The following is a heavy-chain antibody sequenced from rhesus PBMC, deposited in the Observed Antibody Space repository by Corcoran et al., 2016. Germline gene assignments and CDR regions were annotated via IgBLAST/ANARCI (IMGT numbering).Heavy chain of an antibody. J-gene: IGHJ5-1*01. CDR3: ARPYSGIYYRFDV. D-gene: IGHD3-16*01. CDR2: IYGSGGGT. CDR1: GGSISDEYY. V-gene: IGHV4-106*01. Sequence: QVQRQEPGPGLVKTAETLSLTCAVSGGSISDEYYWSWIRQPPGKGLEWIGYIYGSGGGTNYYPSLKHRVTISIDMSKLQFSLKLNSVTAADTAMYYCARPYSGIYYRFDVWGAGVLVTVSS.